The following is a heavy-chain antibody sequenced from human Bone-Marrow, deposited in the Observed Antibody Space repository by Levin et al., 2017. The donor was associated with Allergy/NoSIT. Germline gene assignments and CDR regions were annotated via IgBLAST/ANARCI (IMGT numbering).Heavy chain of an antibody. J-gene: IGHJ4*02. D-gene: IGHD5-18*01. CDR1: GFTFSSYA. Sequence: GESLKISCAASGFTFSSYAMSWVRQAPGKGLEWVSAMSGSGVSTHYADPVKGRFTISRDNSKNTLYLQMNSLRAEDTAVYYCAKDLRQGYSSGSYYFDYWGQGTLVTVSS. CDR3: AKDLRQGYSSGSYYFDY. CDR2: MSGSGVST. V-gene: IGHV3-23*01.